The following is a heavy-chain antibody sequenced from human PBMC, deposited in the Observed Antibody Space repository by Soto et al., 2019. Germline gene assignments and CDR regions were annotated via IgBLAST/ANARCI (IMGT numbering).Heavy chain of an antibody. V-gene: IGHV3-33*01. CDR2: IWSDGSSK. Sequence: QVKLVQSEGGVVQPGRSLRLSCVMSGISFRNSGMHWVRQAPGKGLEWVAMIWSDGSSKFYADSVQGRFTISRDNSMDTLDLQLTSLRPEDTAIYYWARDKGVTSLDYWGQGTRVTVSS. CDR1: GISFRNSG. CDR3: ARDKGVTSLDY. D-gene: IGHD2-2*01. J-gene: IGHJ4*02.